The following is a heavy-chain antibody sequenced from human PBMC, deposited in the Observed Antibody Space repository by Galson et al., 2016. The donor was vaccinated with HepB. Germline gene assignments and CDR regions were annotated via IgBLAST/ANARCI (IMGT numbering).Heavy chain of an antibody. CDR2: DSMDGRRN. J-gene: IGHJ4*02. CDR3: AKRHEYCPPVGCSVDY. CDR1: GFPFRSYG. D-gene: IGHD2/OR15-2a*01. V-gene: IGHV3-30*18. Sequence: SLRLSCAGSGFPFRSYGMHWVRQAPGKGLEWVAADSMDGRRNFYSDSVKGRFTISRDNSNNMLFLQMDSLRPDDTAVYYCAKRHEYCPPVGCSVDYWGQGTLVSVSS.